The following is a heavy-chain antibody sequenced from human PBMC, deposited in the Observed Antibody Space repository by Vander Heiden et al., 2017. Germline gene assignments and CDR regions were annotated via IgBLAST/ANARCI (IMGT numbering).Heavy chain of an antibody. CDR1: GSPVSSFW. Sequence: EVQLVESGGGLVQPGGSLRLSCAASGSPVSSFWMHWVRQVPGKGLVWVSRINSDGSSTNYADSVKGRFTISRDNAKNTLYLQMNSLRAEDTAVYYCARGASTVTTLASDYWGQGTLVTVSS. D-gene: IGHD4-17*01. CDR2: INSDGSST. V-gene: IGHV3-74*01. J-gene: IGHJ4*02. CDR3: ARGASTVTTLASDY.